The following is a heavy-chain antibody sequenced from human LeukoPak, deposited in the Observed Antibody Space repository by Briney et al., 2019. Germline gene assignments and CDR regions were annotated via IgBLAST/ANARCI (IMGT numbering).Heavy chain of an antibody. CDR2: INHSGST. CDR1: GGSFSGYY. J-gene: IGHJ4*02. D-gene: IGHD6-19*01. Sequence: PSETLSLTCAVYGGSFSGYYWSWTRQPPGKGLEWIGEINHSGSTNYNPSLKSRVTISVDTSKNQFSLKLSSVTAADTVVYYCARADSSGCDDYWGQGTLVTVSS. V-gene: IGHV4-34*01. CDR3: ARADSSGCDDY.